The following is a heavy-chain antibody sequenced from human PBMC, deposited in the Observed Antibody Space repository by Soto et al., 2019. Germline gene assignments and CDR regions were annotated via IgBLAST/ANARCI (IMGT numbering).Heavy chain of an antibody. J-gene: IGHJ3*02. CDR1: GFSFRNYN. CDR2: VSHDGVNK. V-gene: IGHV3-30-3*01. CDR3: VRETQIVMVVVPTPGSPGAFDM. D-gene: IGHD2-15*01. Sequence: QMQLVESGGGVVQPGRSLRLSCAASGFSFRNYNLHWVSQDPGKGLEWVAVVSHDGVNKHYAESVKGRLSISRDSSRDTLYLQMNCLRPEDTAVYYCVRETQIVMVVVPTPGSPGAFDMWGQGTMVTVSS.